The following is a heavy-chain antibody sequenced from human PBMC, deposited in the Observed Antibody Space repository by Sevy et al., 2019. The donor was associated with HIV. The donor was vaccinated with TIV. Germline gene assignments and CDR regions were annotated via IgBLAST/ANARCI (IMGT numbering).Heavy chain of an antibody. D-gene: IGHD2-21*01. CDR2: IRNRPNRYTT. CDR3: VRGPNCGVGGCQQISPYCLDV. V-gene: IGHV3-72*01. J-gene: IGHJ6*03. Sequence: GGSLRLSCAASGFAFSEHYVDWVRQAPGKGLEWVGRIRNRPNRYTTEYAASVEGRFTISRDDSRHSLYLQMNSLKTEHSAVYYCVRGPNCGVGGCQQISPYCLDVWGIGATVTVSS. CDR1: GFAFSEHY.